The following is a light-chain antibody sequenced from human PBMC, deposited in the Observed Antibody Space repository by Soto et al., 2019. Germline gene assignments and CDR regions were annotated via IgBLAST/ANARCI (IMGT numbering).Light chain of an antibody. CDR3: QHYGSSLA. V-gene: IGKV3D-20*01. Sequence: EIVLPQTPATLSLSPGERDTLSCGASQSVSNTYLAWYQHKPGLAPRLLVYHASSRATGIPDRFSGSGSGTDFTLTISRLEPEDFAVYYCQHYGSSLAFGGGTNVEIK. CDR2: HAS. J-gene: IGKJ4*01. CDR1: QSVSNTY.